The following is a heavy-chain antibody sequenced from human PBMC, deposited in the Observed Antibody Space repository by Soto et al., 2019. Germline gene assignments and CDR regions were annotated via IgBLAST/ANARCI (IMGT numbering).Heavy chain of an antibody. Sequence: QVRLVQSGAEVRKPGASVKFSCKASGYSFTNYGISWVRQAPGQGREWMGWISAYNGNTKFAKKVQGRVTMATDTSTTTAWSWLRSLRSADTAVYYCARDFLPQDAVSTLSFDYWGHGPRVNVSS. V-gene: IGHV1-18*01. CDR2: ISAYNGNT. CDR3: ARDFLPQDAVSTLSFDY. D-gene: IGHD6-19*01. J-gene: IGHJ4*01. CDR1: GYSFTNYG.